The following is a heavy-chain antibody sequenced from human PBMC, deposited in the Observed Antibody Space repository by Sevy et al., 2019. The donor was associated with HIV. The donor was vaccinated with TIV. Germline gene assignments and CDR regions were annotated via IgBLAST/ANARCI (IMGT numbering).Heavy chain of an antibody. CDR3: ARLNVYYYDDDGYYTTGNAFDI. J-gene: IGHJ3*02. Sequence: GESLMISCAASGFSVSDTYMSWVRQAPGKGLEWVSVIYSGDKTYHADSVKGRFTISRDSSKNTIYLQLNSLRTEDTAVYYCARLNVYYYDDDGYYTTGNAFDIWGQGTMVTVSS. CDR2: IYSGDKT. D-gene: IGHD3-22*01. V-gene: IGHV3-53*01. CDR1: GFSVSDTY.